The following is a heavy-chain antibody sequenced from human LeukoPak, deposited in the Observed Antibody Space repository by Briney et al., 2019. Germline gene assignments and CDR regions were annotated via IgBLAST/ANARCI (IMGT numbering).Heavy chain of an antibody. J-gene: IGHJ4*02. CDR3: ARGTADLDY. CDR1: GYSISSGYY. Sequence: PSETLSLTCTVSGYSISSGYYWGWIRQPPGKGLEWIGSIYHSGSTYYNPSLKSRVTISVDTSKNQFSLKLSSVTAADTAVYYCARGTADLDYWGQGTLVTVSS. CDR2: IYHSGST. V-gene: IGHV4-38-2*02. D-gene: IGHD5-18*01.